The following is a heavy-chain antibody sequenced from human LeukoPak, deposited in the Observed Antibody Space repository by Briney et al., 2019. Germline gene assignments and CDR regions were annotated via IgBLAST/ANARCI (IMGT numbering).Heavy chain of an antibody. D-gene: IGHD5-18*01. CDR2: INPSGGST. CDR3: ARGEGGYSYGLYYFDY. Sequence: ASVKISCKASGYTFTSYYMHWVRQAPGQGLEWMGIINPSGGSTSYAQKFQGRVTMTRDMSTSTVYMELSSLRSEDTAVYYCARGEGGYSYGLYYFDYWGQGTLVTVSS. J-gene: IGHJ4*02. CDR1: GYTFTSYY. V-gene: IGHV1-46*01.